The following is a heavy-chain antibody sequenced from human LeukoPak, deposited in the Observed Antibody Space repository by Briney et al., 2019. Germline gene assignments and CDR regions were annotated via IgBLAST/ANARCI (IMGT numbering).Heavy chain of an antibody. Sequence: GGSLRLSCVASGFTFDDAGLSWVRQVPGKGLEWVANINWNGKYTGYLDSVKGRFTISRDNAKNSLYLEMKSLGPEDTALYYCARQKGGYLFDYWGRGTLVTVSS. V-gene: IGHV3-20*04. D-gene: IGHD3-22*01. CDR2: INWNGKYT. CDR1: GFTFDDAG. CDR3: ARQKGGYLFDY. J-gene: IGHJ4*02.